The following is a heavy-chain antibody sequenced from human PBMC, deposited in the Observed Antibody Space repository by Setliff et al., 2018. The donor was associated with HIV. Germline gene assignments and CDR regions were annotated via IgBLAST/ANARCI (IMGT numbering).Heavy chain of an antibody. D-gene: IGHD6-13*01. CDR3: ATQTGFYNSHWYDY. V-gene: IGHV3-7*01. J-gene: IGHJ4*02. CDR1: GLPFYNYW. Sequence: PGGSLRLSCVASGLPFYNYWMTWLRRAPGRGLEWVASIKQDGSDMHYIESVKGRFTIFRDNAKNSVFLQMNSLRAEDTGVYYCATQTGFYNSHWYDYWGQGTMVSVSS. CDR2: IKQDGSDM.